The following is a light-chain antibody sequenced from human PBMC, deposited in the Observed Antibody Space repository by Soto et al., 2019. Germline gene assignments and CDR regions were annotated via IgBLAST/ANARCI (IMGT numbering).Light chain of an antibody. Sequence: DIQMTQTPSSLYASLGDSVTLTWRASQRISNFLNWFQHKPGKAPKVLISSASTLQSGVPSRFSGSVSGTDFTLTISSLQPEDSASYYCQQYYNSVLTFGEGTKVEIK. J-gene: IGKJ4*01. CDR2: SAS. V-gene: IGKV1-39*01. CDR3: QQYYNSVLT. CDR1: QRISNF.